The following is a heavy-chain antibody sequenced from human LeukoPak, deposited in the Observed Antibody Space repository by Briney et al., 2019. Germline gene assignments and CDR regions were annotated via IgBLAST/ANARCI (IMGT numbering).Heavy chain of an antibody. CDR1: GYTFTSYG. CDR2: ISAYNGNT. J-gene: IGHJ4*02. D-gene: IGHD3-3*01. CDR3: ARPHYDFWSGYYMNYFDY. Sequence: GASVKVSCKASGYTFTSYGISWVRQAPGQGLEWMEWISAYNGNTNYAQKLQGRVTMTTDTSTSTAYMELRSLRSDDTAVYYCARPHYDFWSGYYMNYFDYWGQGTLVTVSS. V-gene: IGHV1-18*01.